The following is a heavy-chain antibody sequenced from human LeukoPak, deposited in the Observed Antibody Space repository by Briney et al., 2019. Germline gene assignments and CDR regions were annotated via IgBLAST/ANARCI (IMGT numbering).Heavy chain of an antibody. J-gene: IGHJ5*02. D-gene: IGHD3-10*01. CDR3: ARDLYYYGSGSNWFDP. V-gene: IGHV4-61*01. Sequence: SETLSLTCTVSGGSISSSSYYWGWIRQPPGKGLEWIGYIYYSGSTNYNPSLKSRVTISVDTSKNQFSLKLSSVTAADTAVYYCARDLYYYGSGSNWFDPWGQGTLVTVSS. CDR1: GGSISSSSYY. CDR2: IYYSGST.